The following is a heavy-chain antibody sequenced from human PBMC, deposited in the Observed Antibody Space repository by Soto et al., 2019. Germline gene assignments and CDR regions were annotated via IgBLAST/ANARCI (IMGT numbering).Heavy chain of an antibody. CDR3: AREEYYYDSSGPGVYGMDV. D-gene: IGHD3-22*01. V-gene: IGHV4-61*01. CDR1: GGSVSSGSYY. J-gene: IGHJ6*02. CDR2: IYYSGST. Sequence: SETLSLTCTVSGGSVSSGSYYWSWIRQPPGKGLEWIGYIYYSGSTNYNPSLKGRVTISVDTSKNQFSLKLSSVTAADTAVYYCAREEYYYDSSGPGVYGMDVWGQGTTVTVYS.